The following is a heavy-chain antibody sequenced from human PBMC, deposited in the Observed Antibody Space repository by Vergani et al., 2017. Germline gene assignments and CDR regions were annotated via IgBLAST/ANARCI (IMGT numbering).Heavy chain of an antibody. J-gene: IGHJ4*02. CDR3: ARMGGYDEGDALRIGYFDS. V-gene: IGHV4-31*03. Sequence: QVQLQESGPGLVKPSQTLSLTCSVSGDSISSGVYYWNWIRQHPGKGLEWIGYIHSTGSTHHNPSLRRRINMSVDTSKNQFSLKLNSVTAADTAMYYCARMGGYDEGDALRIGYFDSRVPGVLVAVSS. CDR1: GDSISSGVYY. CDR2: IHSTGST. D-gene: IGHD3-22*01.